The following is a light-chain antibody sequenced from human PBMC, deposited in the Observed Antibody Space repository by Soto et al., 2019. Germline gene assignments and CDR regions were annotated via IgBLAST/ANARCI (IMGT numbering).Light chain of an antibody. Sequence: EIVLTRSPGTLSLSPGERATLSCRASQSVSSSHLAWYQQKTGQAPTLVISGASISATGIPDTFTRSGAGTDFPLKISRLEPEDFAVYCWQWHGSSPRAFGQGTKVDI. V-gene: IGKV3-20*01. J-gene: IGKJ1*01. CDR3: QWHGSSPRA. CDR2: GAS. CDR1: QSVSSSH.